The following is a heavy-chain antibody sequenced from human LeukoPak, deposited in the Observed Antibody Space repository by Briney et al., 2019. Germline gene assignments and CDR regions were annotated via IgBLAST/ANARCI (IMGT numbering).Heavy chain of an antibody. CDR2: IYHSGST. V-gene: IGHV4-4*02. D-gene: IGHD6-19*01. Sequence: PSETLSLTCAVSGGSISSSNWWSWVRPPPGKGLEWIGEIYHSGSTNYNPSLKSRVTISVDKSKNQFSLKLSSVTAADTAVYYCARLSSGWYLNAFDIWGQGTMVTVSS. CDR1: GGSISSSNW. J-gene: IGHJ3*02. CDR3: ARLSSGWYLNAFDI.